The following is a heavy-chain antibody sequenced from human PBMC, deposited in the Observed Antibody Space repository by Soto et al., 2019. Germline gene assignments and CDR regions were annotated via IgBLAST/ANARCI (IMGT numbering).Heavy chain of an antibody. J-gene: IGHJ6*02. Sequence: PGRSVRLSCTTSGVTFTNYWMAWVRQAPGKGLEWLGNTKQDESETYYAGSVEGRFTISRDNARNTLYLQVNSLRVEDTAVYYCARVAGVCISTSCELYGMDVWGQGT. CDR3: ARVAGVCISTSCELYGMDV. CDR2: TKQDESET. D-gene: IGHD2-2*01. V-gene: IGHV3-7*02. CDR1: GVTFTNYW.